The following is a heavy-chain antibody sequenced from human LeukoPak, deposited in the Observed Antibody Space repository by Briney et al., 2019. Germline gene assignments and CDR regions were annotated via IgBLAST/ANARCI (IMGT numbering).Heavy chain of an antibody. CDR2: ISYDGSNK. J-gene: IGHJ6*02. Sequence: GGSLRLSCAASGFTFSSYAMHWVRQAPGKGPEWVAVISYDGSNKYYADSVKGRFTISRDNSKNTLYLQMNSLRAEDTAVYYCARDFHCSGGSCYSGTRDYYYGMDVWGQGTTVTVSS. CDR3: ARDFHCSGGSCYSGTRDYYYGMDV. V-gene: IGHV3-30-3*01. D-gene: IGHD2-15*01. CDR1: GFTFSSYA.